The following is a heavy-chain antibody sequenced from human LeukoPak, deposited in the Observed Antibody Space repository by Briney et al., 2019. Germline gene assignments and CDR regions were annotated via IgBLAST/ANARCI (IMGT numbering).Heavy chain of an antibody. CDR3: AKVPTSYYFDN. CDR1: GFTFSSYS. Sequence: GGSLRLSCAASGFTFSSYSMSWVHQAPGQGLEWVSAISGSGGNTYYADSVKGRFTISRDNSKNTVYLQMNSLRAEDTAVYYCAKVPTSYYFDNWGQGTLVTVSS. V-gene: IGHV3-23*01. CDR2: ISGSGGNT. J-gene: IGHJ4*02.